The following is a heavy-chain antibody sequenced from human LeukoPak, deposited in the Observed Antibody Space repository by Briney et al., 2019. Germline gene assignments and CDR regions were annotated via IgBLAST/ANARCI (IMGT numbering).Heavy chain of an antibody. CDR3: ARRRYCSSTSCSPGAFDI. Sequence: ASVKVSCKASAYTFTGYDIHWVRQAPGQGLEWMGRINPSTGGPNYAQKFQGRVTMTRDTSISTAYMELSSLRSDDTAVYYCARRRYCSSTSCSPGAFDIWGQGTMVTVSS. J-gene: IGHJ3*02. D-gene: IGHD2-2*01. CDR2: INPSTGGP. V-gene: IGHV1-2*02. CDR1: AYTFTGYD.